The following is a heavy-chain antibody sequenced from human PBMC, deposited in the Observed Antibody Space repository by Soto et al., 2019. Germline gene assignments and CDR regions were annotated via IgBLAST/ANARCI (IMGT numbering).Heavy chain of an antibody. J-gene: IGHJ4*02. CDR2: ISGSGDST. D-gene: IGHD1-26*01. CDR3: ARRGSGRDYDY. V-gene: IGHV3-23*01. CDR1: GFTFSSYA. Sequence: EVQLLESGGGLVQPGGSLRLSCAASGFTFSSYAMRWVRQARVKGLEWVSAISGSGDSTYYADSVKGRFTISRDNSKNTLYLQMNSLRAEDTAVYYCARRGSGRDYDYWGQGTLVTVSS.